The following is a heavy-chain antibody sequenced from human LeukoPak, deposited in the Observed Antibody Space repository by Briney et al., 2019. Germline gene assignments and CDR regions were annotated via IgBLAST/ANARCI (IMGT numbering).Heavy chain of an antibody. Sequence: GGSLRLSCAASGFTVSSNYMNWVRQAPGKGLEWVSVIYSGGSTYYADSVKGRFTISRDNSKNTLYLQMNSLRAEDTAVYYCARVRILLWPYFDYWGQGTLVTASS. D-gene: IGHD3-10*01. CDR1: GFTVSSNY. V-gene: IGHV3-66*02. CDR3: ARVRILLWPYFDY. CDR2: IYSGGST. J-gene: IGHJ4*02.